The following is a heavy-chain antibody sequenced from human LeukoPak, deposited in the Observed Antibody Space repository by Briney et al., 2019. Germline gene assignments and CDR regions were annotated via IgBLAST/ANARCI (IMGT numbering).Heavy chain of an antibody. D-gene: IGHD3-10*01. J-gene: IGHJ4*02. Sequence: KPSETLSLTCTVSGGSISSYYWSWIRQPPGKGLEWIGYIYYSGSTNYNPSLKSRVTISVDTSKNQFSLKLSSVTAADTAVYYCARDSYYGSGSYSDYWGQGTLVTVSS. CDR2: IYYSGST. CDR3: ARDSYYGSGSYSDY. CDR1: GGSISSYY. V-gene: IGHV4-59*12.